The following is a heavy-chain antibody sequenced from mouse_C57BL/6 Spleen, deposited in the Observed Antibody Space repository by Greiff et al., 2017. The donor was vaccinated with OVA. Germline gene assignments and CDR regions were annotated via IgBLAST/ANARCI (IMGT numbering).Heavy chain of an antibody. V-gene: IGHV1-76*01. CDR1: GYTFTDYY. Sequence: QVQLQQSGAELVRPGASVKLSCKASGYTFTDYYINWVKQRPGQGLEWIARIYPGSGNTYYNEKFKGKATLTAEKSSSTAYMQLSSLTSEDSAVYFCARGPRFITTVVATGYFDVWGTGTTVTVSS. CDR2: IYPGSGNT. CDR3: ARGPRFITTVVATGYFDV. J-gene: IGHJ1*03. D-gene: IGHD1-1*01.